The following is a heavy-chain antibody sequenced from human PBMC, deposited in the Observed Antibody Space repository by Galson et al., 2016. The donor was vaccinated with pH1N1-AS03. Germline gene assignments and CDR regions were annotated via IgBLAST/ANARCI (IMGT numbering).Heavy chain of an antibody. CDR2: INTDSGVT. J-gene: IGHJ6*02. Sequence: SVKVSCKASGYIFTGFYVHWVRQAPGQGLEWMGWINTDSGVTNYAQKFEAWVTMTRDTSVSTAYMELYGLKSDDTAVYYCARDPRGPCTSATCPTTFYFGMDVWGQGTTVIVSS. CDR1: GYIFTGFY. V-gene: IGHV1-2*04. D-gene: IGHD2-2*01. CDR3: ARDPRGPCTSATCPTTFYFGMDV.